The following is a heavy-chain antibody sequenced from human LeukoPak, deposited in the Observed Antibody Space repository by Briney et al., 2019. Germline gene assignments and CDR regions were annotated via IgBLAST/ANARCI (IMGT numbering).Heavy chain of an antibody. CDR1: GGSFSGYY. J-gene: IGHJ5*02. D-gene: IGHD5-18*01. CDR2: INHNGST. V-gene: IGHV4-34*01. Sequence: NPSEPLTLTCAVYGGSFSGYYWSWIRQPPGKGLEWIGEINHNGSTNYNESLKSRVTISVDTSKNQFSLKLSSVTAADTAVYYCARDPQFVAARFNWFDPWGKGTLVTFS. CDR3: ARDPQFVAARFNWFDP.